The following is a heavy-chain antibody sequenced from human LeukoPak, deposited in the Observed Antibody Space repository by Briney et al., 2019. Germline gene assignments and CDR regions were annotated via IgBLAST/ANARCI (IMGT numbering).Heavy chain of an antibody. CDR3: AKNGLRTYYYYVDV. CDR1: GFTLSTHG. V-gene: IGHV3-30*18. D-gene: IGHD4-17*01. Sequence: GGSLRLSCAASGFTLSTHGMHWVRQAPGKGLEWVAIISFDGSNKYYADSVKGRVTISRDNSKKTLYLQMNTLRTEDTAVYYCAKNGLRTYYYYVDVWGKGTTVIVSS. J-gene: IGHJ6*03. CDR2: ISFDGSNK.